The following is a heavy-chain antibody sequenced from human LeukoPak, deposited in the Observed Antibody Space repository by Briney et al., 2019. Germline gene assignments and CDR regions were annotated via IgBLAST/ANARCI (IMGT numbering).Heavy chain of an antibody. Sequence: PSETLSLTCTVSGGSISSYYWSWIRQPAGKGLEWIGRIYTSGSTNYNTSLKSRVTMSVDTSKNQFSLKLSSVTAADTAVYYCAREEAAAGHNYYYYYGMDVWGQGTTVTVSS. CDR1: GGSISSYY. CDR3: AREEAAAGHNYYYYYGMDV. V-gene: IGHV4-4*07. J-gene: IGHJ6*02. D-gene: IGHD6-13*01. CDR2: IYTSGST.